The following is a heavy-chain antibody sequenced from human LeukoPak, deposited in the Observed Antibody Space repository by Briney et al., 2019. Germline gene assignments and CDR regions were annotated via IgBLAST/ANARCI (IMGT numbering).Heavy chain of an antibody. CDR3: ARVNKRTYYYGSGSYWFDY. Sequence: PSETLSLTCTASGGSISSYYWSWIRQPPGKGLEWIGYIYYSGSTNYNPSLKSRVTISVDTSKNQFSLKLSSVTAADTAVYYCARVNKRTYYYGSGSYWFDYWGQGTLVTVSS. D-gene: IGHD3-10*01. CDR2: IYYSGST. J-gene: IGHJ4*02. CDR1: GGSISSYY. V-gene: IGHV4-59*01.